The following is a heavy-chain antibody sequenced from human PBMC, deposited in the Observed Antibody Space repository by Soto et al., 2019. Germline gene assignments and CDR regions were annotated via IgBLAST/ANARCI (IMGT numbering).Heavy chain of an antibody. CDR1: GASISGFY. V-gene: IGHV4-4*07. CDR2: IYATGTT. D-gene: IGHD1-1*01. Sequence: SETLSLTCTVSGASISGFYWSWIRKSAGKGLEWIGRIYATGTTDYNPSLKSRVMMSVDTSKKQFSLKLRSVTAADTAVYYCVRDGTKTLRDWFDPWGQGISVIVSS. J-gene: IGHJ5*02. CDR3: VRDGTKTLRDWFDP.